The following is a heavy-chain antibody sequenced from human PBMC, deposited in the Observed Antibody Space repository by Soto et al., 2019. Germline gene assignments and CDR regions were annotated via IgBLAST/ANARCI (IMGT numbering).Heavy chain of an antibody. J-gene: IGHJ4*02. CDR3: ARLLYHDTSGLQYYYFDL. Sequence: KHSETLSLTSTVSGGSTSRYHWGWVRQPPGQGLEWVGYVFYTGTTRYNPSLSARVTMSVDTSRNLFSLKLSSVTAADTAVYYCARLLYHDTSGLQYYYFDLWGQGTLVTVSS. CDR1: GGSTSRYH. V-gene: IGHV4-59*01. D-gene: IGHD3-22*01. CDR2: VFYTGTT.